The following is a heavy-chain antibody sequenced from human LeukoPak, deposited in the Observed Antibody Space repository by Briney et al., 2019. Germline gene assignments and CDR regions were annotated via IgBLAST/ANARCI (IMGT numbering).Heavy chain of an antibody. V-gene: IGHV2-5*02. D-gene: IGHD6-6*01. J-gene: IGHJ4*02. CDR2: IYWDDDK. CDR3: AHRRPLAARTGFDY. Sequence: SGPTLVNPTQTLTLTCTFSGFSLSTSGVGVGWIRQPPGKALEWLALIYWDDDKRYSPSLKGRLTITKDTSKNQVVLTMTNMDPVDTATYYCAHRRPLAARTGFDYWGQGTLVTVSS. CDR1: GFSLSTSGVG.